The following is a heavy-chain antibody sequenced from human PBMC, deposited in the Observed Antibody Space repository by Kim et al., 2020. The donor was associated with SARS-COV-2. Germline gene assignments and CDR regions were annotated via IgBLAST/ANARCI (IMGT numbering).Heavy chain of an antibody. J-gene: IGHJ5*02. CDR2: INHSGST. D-gene: IGHD3-10*01. CDR3: ARSPYPSGSNWFDP. Sequence: SETLSLTCAVYGGSFSGYYWSWIRQPPGNGLEWIGEINHSGSTNYNPSLKSRVTISVDTSKNQFSLKLSSVTAADTAVYYCARSPYPSGSNWFDPWGQGT. V-gene: IGHV4-34*01. CDR1: GGSFSGYY.